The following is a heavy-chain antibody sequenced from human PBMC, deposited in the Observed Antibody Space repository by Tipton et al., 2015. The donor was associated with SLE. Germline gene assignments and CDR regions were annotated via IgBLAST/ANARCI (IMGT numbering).Heavy chain of an antibody. CDR2: IYHSGST. CDR1: GGSISSGGYY. V-gene: IGHV4-39*07. J-gene: IGHJ4*02. CDR3: ARVYYYDSSGSLDY. Sequence: TLSLTCAVSGGSISSGGYYWGWIRQPPGKGLEWIGSIYHSGSTYYNPSLKSRVTISVDTSKNQFSLKLSSVTAADTAVYYCARVYYYDSSGSLDYWGQGTLVTVSS. D-gene: IGHD3-22*01.